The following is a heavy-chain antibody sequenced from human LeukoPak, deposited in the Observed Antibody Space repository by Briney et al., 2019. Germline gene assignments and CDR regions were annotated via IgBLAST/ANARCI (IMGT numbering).Heavy chain of an antibody. V-gene: IGHV3-30*02. CDR3: AKDSRYFDWFQYFDY. J-gene: IGHJ4*02. Sequence: PGGSLRLSCAASGFTFSSYGMHWVRQAPGKGLEWVAFIRYDGSNKYYADSVKGRFTISRDNSKNTLYLQMNSLRAEDTAVYYCAKDSRYFDWFQYFDYWGQGTLVTVSS. CDR2: IRYDGSNK. CDR1: GFTFSSYG. D-gene: IGHD3-9*01.